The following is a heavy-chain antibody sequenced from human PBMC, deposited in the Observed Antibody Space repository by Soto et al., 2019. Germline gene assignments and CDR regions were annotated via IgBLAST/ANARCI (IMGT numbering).Heavy chain of an antibody. Sequence: GPSVKVSCKASGYTFTGYFMHWVRQAPGQGLEWMGWINPNSGATKYAQKFQGRVTLTRDTSINTAYMEMSMLRSDDTAVYYCARGGGTILAPLPWGQGTLVTVSS. CDR2: INPNSGAT. V-gene: IGHV1-2*02. CDR1: GYTFTGYF. D-gene: IGHD3-3*01. CDR3: ARGGGTILAPLP. J-gene: IGHJ5*02.